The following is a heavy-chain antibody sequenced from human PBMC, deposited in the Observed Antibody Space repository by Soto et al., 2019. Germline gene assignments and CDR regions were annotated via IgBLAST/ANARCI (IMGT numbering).Heavy chain of an antibody. CDR2: IYHSGST. V-gene: IGHV4-30-2*01. CDR3: ARVSRSARKWFGDPDY. D-gene: IGHD3-10*01. J-gene: IGHJ4*02. CDR1: GGSISSGGYS. Sequence: PSETLSLTCAVSGGSISSGGYSWSWIRQPPGKGLEWIGYIYHSGSTYYNPSLKSRVTISVDRSKNQFSLKLSSVTAADTAVYYCARVSRSARKWFGDPDYWGQGTLVTVSS.